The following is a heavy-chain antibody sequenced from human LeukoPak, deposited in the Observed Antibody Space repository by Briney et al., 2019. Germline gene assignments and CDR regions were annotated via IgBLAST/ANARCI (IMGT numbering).Heavy chain of an antibody. V-gene: IGHV3-23*01. J-gene: IGHJ4*01. CDR3: AKGIYSSGWSYFDY. Sequence: GRSLRLSCAASGFTFSNSAMSWVRQAPGKGLEWVSTLSGSGITTYYADSVKGRFTISRDNSKNTLYLQMNGLRAEDTAVYYCAKGIYSSGWSYFDYWGHGTLVTVSS. CDR2: LSGSGITT. D-gene: IGHD6-19*01. CDR1: GFTFSNSA.